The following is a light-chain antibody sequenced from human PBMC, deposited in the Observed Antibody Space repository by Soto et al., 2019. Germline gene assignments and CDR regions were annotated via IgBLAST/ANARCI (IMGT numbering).Light chain of an antibody. CDR1: QGITNR. CDR3: QQANSFPIT. J-gene: IGKJ5*01. CDR2: EAS. Sequence: DIQMTQSPSSVSASVGDRVTITCRASQGITNRLAWYQQKPGKAPKIMIYEASSLQSGVPSRISGSGSGTDFTLTISSLQPEDVATYYCQQANSFPITLGQGTRLEIK. V-gene: IGKV1D-12*01.